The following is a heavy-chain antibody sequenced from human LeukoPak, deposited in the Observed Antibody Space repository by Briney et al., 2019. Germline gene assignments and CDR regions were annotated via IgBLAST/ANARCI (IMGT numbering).Heavy chain of an antibody. D-gene: IGHD6-13*01. CDR1: GGSISSGNW. CDR3: ARVRGRSSSWQYFDY. CDR2: IYHSGST. V-gene: IGHV4-4*02. Sequence: SETLSLTCAVSGGSISSGNWWSWVRQPPGKGLEWIGEIYHSGSTNYNPSLKSRVTISVDKSKNQFSLKLSSVTAADTAVYYCARVRGRSSSWQYFDYWGQGTLVTVSS. J-gene: IGHJ4*02.